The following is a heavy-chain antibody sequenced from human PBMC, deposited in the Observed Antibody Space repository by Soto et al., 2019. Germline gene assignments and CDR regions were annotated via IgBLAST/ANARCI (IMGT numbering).Heavy chain of an antibody. J-gene: IGHJ4*02. CDR1: GGSISSYY. CDR3: AREGHDYGFDY. D-gene: IGHD4-17*01. V-gene: IGHV4-59*01. Sequence: SETLSLTCTVSGGSISSYYWSWIRQPPGKGLEWIGYIYYSGSTNYNPSLKSRVTISVDTSKNQFSLKLSSVTAADTAVYYCAREGHDYGFDYWGQGTLVTVSS. CDR2: IYYSGST.